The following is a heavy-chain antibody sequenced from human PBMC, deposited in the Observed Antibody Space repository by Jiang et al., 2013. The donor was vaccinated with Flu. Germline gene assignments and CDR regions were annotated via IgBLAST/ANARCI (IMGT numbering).Heavy chain of an antibody. CDR1: GGSVSSYY. Sequence: PGLVKPSETLSLTCTVSGGSVSSYYWNWIRQPPGKGLEWIGYIYFSGSTNYNPSLKSRVTISLDTSKNQFSLKLSSVTAADTAVYYCARRASSSWALDAFDIWGQGTMVTVSS. CDR3: ARRASSSWALDAFDI. CDR2: IYFSGST. D-gene: IGHD6-13*01. J-gene: IGHJ3*02. V-gene: IGHV4-59*08.